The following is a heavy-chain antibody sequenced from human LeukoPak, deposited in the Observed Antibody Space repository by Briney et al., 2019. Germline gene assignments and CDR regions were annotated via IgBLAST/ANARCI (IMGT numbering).Heavy chain of an antibody. CDR2: IYYSGST. V-gene: IGHV4-39*07. J-gene: IGHJ4*02. CDR3: AREGFSSGWYVDY. CDR1: GGSISSSSYY. D-gene: IGHD6-19*01. Sequence: SETLSLTCTVSGGSISSSSYYWGWIRQPPGKGLEWIGSIYYSGSTYYNPSLKSRVTISVDTSNNQFSLKLSSVTAADTAVYYCAREGFSSGWYVDYWGQGTLVTVSS.